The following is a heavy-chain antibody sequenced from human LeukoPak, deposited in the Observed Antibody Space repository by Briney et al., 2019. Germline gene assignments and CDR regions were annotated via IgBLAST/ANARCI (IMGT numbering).Heavy chain of an antibody. J-gene: IGHJ4*02. CDR3: AKSIAARFTGYFDY. D-gene: IGHD6-6*01. V-gene: IGHV3-23*01. CDR2: ISGSGGST. Sequence: YPGGSLRLSCAASGFTFSSYAMSWVRQAPGKGLEWASAISGSGGSTYCADSVKGRFTISRDNSKNTLYLQMNSLRAEDTAVYYCAKSIAARFTGYFDYWGQGTLVTVSS. CDR1: GFTFSSYA.